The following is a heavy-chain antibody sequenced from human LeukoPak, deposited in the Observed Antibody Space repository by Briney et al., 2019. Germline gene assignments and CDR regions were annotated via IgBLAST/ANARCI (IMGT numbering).Heavy chain of an antibody. V-gene: IGHV3-21*01. J-gene: IGHJ4*02. Sequence: GGSLRLSCAASGFTFSSYSMNWVRQAPGKGLEWVSSISSSSSYIYYADSVKGRFTISRDNAKNSLYLQMNSLRAEDTAVYYCAKGSRAQGYYFDFWGQGTLVTVSS. CDR1: GFTFSSYS. CDR3: AKGSRAQGYYFDF. CDR2: ISSSSSYI. D-gene: IGHD3-10*01.